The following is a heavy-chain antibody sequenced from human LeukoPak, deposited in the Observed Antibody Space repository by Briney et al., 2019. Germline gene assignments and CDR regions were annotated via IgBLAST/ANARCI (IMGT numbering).Heavy chain of an antibody. CDR2: VDPEDGET. J-gene: IGHJ6*03. CDR3: ATGVLRFLEWYYYMDV. V-gene: IGHV1-69-2*01. Sequence: GASVKVSCKVSGYTFTDYYMHWVQQAPGKGLEWMGLVDPEDGETIYAEKFQGRVTITADTSTDTAYMELSSLRSEDTAVYYCATGVLRFLEWYYYMDVWGKGTTVTVSS. D-gene: IGHD3-3*01. CDR1: GYTFTDYY.